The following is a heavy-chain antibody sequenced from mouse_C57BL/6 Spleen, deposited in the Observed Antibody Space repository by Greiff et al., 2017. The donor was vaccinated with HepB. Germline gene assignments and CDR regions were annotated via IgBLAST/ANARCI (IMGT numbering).Heavy chain of an antibody. D-gene: IGHD1-1*01. CDR3: AREEGVPYGSSPAWFAY. Sequence: QVQLQQPGAELVKPGASVKLSCKASGYTFTSYWMHWVKQRPGRGLEWIGRIDPNSGGTKYNEKFKSKATLTVDKPSSTAYMQLSSLTSEDSAVYYCAREEGVPYGSSPAWFAYWGQGTLVTVSA. V-gene: IGHV1-72*01. CDR2: IDPNSGGT. CDR1: GYTFTSYW. J-gene: IGHJ3*01.